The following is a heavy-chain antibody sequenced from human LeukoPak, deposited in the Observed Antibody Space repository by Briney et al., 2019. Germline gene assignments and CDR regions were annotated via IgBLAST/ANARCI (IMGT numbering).Heavy chain of an antibody. CDR1: GYTLVSYG. CDR2: ISPYNGNT. V-gene: IGHV1-18*01. J-gene: IGHJ6*03. CDR3: ARDSLPRRYFYYYMDV. Sequence: ASVKVSCKASGYTLVSYGINWVRQAPGQGLEWMGWISPYNGNTNFGENFQDRVAMTTDTSTSTVHMELRSLRYDDTAVYYCARDSLPRRYFYYYMDVWGKGTTVTISS.